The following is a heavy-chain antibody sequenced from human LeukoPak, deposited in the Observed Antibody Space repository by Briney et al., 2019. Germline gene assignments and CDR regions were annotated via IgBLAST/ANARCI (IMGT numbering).Heavy chain of an antibody. CDR1: GFTFSSYW. CDR3: AKGRVVVVITTYFDY. CDR2: INSDGSST. Sequence: GGSLRLSCAASGFTFSSYWMHWVRQAPGKGLVWVSRINSDGSSTSYADSVKGRFTISRDNSKNTLYLQMNSLRAEDTAVYYCAKGRVVVVITTYFDYWGQGTLVTVSS. J-gene: IGHJ4*02. D-gene: IGHD3-22*01. V-gene: IGHV3-74*01.